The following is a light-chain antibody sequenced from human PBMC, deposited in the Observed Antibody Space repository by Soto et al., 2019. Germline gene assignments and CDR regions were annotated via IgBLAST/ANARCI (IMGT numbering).Light chain of an antibody. Sequence: DIQLTQSPSFLSASVGDRVTITCRASQGIRNDLGWYQQKPGKAPKLLISTASTLHSGVPVRFSRNASATEFTLTISSLHPDDCATYYCQQSYSSPFTFGQGTKVDIK. CDR1: QGIRND. V-gene: IGKV1-39*01. J-gene: IGKJ2*01. CDR3: QQSYSSPFT. CDR2: TAS.